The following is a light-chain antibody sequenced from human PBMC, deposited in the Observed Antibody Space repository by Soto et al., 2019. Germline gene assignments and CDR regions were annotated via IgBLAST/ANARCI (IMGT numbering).Light chain of an antibody. CDR1: QSVSSN. V-gene: IGKV3-15*01. CDR3: QQYNNWPPWT. CDR2: GAS. J-gene: IGKJ1*01. Sequence: EIEMTQSPATLSVSPGERATLSCRASQSVSSNLACYQQKPGQAPGLLIYGASTRATGIPARFSGSGSGTEFTLTISSLQSEDFAVYYCQQYNNWPPWTFGQGTQGG.